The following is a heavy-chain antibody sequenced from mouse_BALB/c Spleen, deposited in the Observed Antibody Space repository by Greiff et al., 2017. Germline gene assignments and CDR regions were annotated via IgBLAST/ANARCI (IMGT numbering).Heavy chain of an antibody. D-gene: IGHD2-1*01. CDR3: ARNYYGNSYFDY. V-gene: IGHV5-17*02. Sequence: EVQRVESGGGLVQPGGSRKLSCAASGFTFSSFGMHWVRQAPEKGLEWVAYISSGSSTIYYADTVKGRFTISRDNPKNTLFLQMTSLRSEDTAMYYCARNYYGNSYFDYWGQGTTLTVSS. J-gene: IGHJ2*01. CDR2: ISSGSSTI. CDR1: GFTFSSFG.